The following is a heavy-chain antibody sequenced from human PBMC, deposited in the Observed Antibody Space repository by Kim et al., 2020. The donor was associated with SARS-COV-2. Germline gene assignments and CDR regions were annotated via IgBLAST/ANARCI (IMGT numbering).Heavy chain of an antibody. J-gene: IGHJ6*02. V-gene: IGHV4-34*01. CDR1: GGSFSGYY. Sequence: SETLSLTCGVYGGSFSGYYWSWIRQPPGKGLEWIGEINHSGSTNYNPSLKSRVTISVDTSKNQFSLKLSSVTAADTAVYYCARDTSHGMDVWGQGTTVTVSS. CDR3: ARDTSHGMDV. CDR2: INHSGST.